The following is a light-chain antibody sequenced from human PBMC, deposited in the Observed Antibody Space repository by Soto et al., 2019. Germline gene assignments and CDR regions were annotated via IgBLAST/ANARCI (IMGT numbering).Light chain of an antibody. V-gene: IGLV2-8*01. CDR2: EVT. CDR1: SSDVGGYNY. CDR3: SSFAGGGNPVL. Sequence: QSALTQPPSASGSIGQSVTISCTGTSSDVGGYNYVSWHQQHTGKAPKVMIYEVTKRPPGVPDRFSGSKSGNTASLTVSGLQAEDEADYYCSSFAGGGNPVLLGGGTKLTVL. J-gene: IGLJ2*01.